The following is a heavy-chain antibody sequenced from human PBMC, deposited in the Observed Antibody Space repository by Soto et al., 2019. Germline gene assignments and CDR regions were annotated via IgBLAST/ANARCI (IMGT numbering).Heavy chain of an antibody. Sequence: EVQLLQSGAEVKKPGESLKISCKGSGYSFTSYWIGWVRPMPGKGLEWMGIIYPGDSDTRYSPSFQGQVTISADKSISTAYLQWSSLKASDTAMYYCARAMVRGKNYYGMDVWGQGTTVTVSS. CDR3: ARAMVRGKNYYGMDV. CDR1: GYSFTSYW. V-gene: IGHV5-51*03. CDR2: IYPGDSDT. D-gene: IGHD3-10*01. J-gene: IGHJ6*02.